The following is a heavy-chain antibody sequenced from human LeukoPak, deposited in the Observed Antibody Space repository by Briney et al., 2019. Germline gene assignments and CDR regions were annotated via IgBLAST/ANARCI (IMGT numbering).Heavy chain of an antibody. CDR1: GGSFSDYY. D-gene: IGHD3-3*01. CDR3: ARHQSWSGYYPRPLDY. J-gene: IGHJ4*02. V-gene: IGHV4-34*01. CDR2: INHSGST. Sequence: SETLSLTCAVYGGSFSDYYWSWIRQPPGKGLEWIGEINHSGSTNYNPSLKSRVTISVDTSKNQFSLKLSSVTAADTAVYYCARHQSWSGYYPRPLDYWGQGTLVTVSS.